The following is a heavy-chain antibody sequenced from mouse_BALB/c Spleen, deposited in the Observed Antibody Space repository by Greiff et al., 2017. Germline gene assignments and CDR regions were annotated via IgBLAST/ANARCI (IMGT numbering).Heavy chain of an antibody. V-gene: IGHV1-7*01. CDR1: GYTFTSYW. D-gene: IGHD1-1*01. Sequence: QVQLQQSGADLAKPGASVKMSCKASGYTFTSYWMHWVKQRPGQGLEWIGYINPSTGYTEYNQKFKDKATLTADKSSSTAYMQLSSLTSEDSAVYYCARRVYYYGSSSMYFDVWGAGTTVTVSS. CDR3: ARRVYYYGSSSMYFDV. J-gene: IGHJ1*01. CDR2: INPSTGYT.